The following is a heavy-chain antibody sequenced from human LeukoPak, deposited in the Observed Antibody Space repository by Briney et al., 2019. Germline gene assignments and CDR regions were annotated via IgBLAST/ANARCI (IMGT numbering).Heavy chain of an antibody. CDR3: ARSKRGLAARPWGMDV. CDR1: GYTFTGYY. CDR2: INPNSGGT. D-gene: IGHD6-6*01. J-gene: IGHJ6*02. Sequence: ASVKVSCKASGYTFTGYYMHWVRQAPGQGLEWMGWINPNSGGTNYAQKFQGRVTMTRDTSISTAYMELSRLRSDDTAVYYCARSKRGLAARPWGMDVWGQGTTVTVSS. V-gene: IGHV1-2*02.